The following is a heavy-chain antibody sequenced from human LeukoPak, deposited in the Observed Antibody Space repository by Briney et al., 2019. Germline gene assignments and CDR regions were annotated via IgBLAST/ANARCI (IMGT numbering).Heavy chain of an antibody. V-gene: IGHV1-8*01. CDR1: GYTFTSYD. Sequence: ASVKVSCTASGYTFTSYDINWVRQATGQGLEWMGWMNPNSGNTGYAQKFQGRVTMTRNTSISTAYMELSSLRSEDTAVYYCASLGGLTPTYYYYYGMDVWGQGTTVTVSS. CDR2: MNPNSGNT. CDR3: ASLGGLTPTYYYYYGMDV. D-gene: IGHD3-16*01. J-gene: IGHJ6*02.